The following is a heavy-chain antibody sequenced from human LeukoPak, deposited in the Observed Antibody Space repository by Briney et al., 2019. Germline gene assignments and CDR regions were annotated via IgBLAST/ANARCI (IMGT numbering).Heavy chain of an antibody. CDR3: ASIPGYSSSFDA. CDR1: GFTFRSYE. CDR2: LSSSGSAF. D-gene: IGHD6-13*01. V-gene: IGHV3-48*03. J-gene: IGHJ4*02. Sequence: GGSLRLSCEDSGFTFRSYEMDWVRQAPGKGLEWIAYLSSSGSAFSYADSVKGRFTIARDNAKNSVYLEMNSLRADDTAVYYCASIPGYSSSFDAWGQGTLVTVSS.